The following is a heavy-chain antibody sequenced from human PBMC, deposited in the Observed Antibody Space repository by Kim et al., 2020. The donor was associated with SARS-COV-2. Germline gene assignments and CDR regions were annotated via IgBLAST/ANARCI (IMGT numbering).Heavy chain of an antibody. Sequence: SETLSLTCAVYGGSFSGYYWSWIRQPPGKGLEWIGEINHSGSTNYNPSLKSRVTISVDTSKNQFSLKLSSVTAADTAVYYCARGLNSGYPYYFDYWGQGTLVTVSS. J-gene: IGHJ4*02. D-gene: IGHD3-22*01. V-gene: IGHV4-34*01. CDR1: GGSFSGYY. CDR3: ARGLNSGYPYYFDY. CDR2: INHSGST.